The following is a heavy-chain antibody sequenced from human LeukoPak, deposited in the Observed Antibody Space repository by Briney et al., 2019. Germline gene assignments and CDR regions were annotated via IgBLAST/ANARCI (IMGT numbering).Heavy chain of an antibody. Sequence: ASVTVSCKASGYTFTSYGISWVRQAPGQGLEWMGWISAYNGNTNYAQKLQGRVTTTTDTSTSTAYMELRSLRSDDTAVYYCARASMVRGVMSPYYYYYMDVWGKGTTVTVSS. CDR1: GYTFTSYG. J-gene: IGHJ6*03. V-gene: IGHV1-18*01. D-gene: IGHD3-10*01. CDR3: ARASMVRGVMSPYYYYYMDV. CDR2: ISAYNGNT.